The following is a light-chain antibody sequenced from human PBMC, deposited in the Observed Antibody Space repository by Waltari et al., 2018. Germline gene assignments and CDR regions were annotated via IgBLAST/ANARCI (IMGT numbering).Light chain of an antibody. CDR1: SGHSSNV. CDR3: QTGGHGTWV. Sequence: QLVLTQSPSASAPLGASVKLTCTLSSGHSSNVIAWHQQQAEKGPRYLMKVNSDGSHSKGDKIPDRFSGSSSGAERYLTISNLQSEDEADYYCQTGGHGTWVFGGGTKLTVL. J-gene: IGLJ3*02. V-gene: IGLV4-69*01. CDR2: VNSDGSH.